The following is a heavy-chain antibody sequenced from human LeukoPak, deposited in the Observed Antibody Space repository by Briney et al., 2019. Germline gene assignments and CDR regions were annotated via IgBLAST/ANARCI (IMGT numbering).Heavy chain of an antibody. D-gene: IGHD3-16*01. CDR1: GLTFSSYA. Sequence: GGSLTLPCSASGLTFSSYAMIWVRQAPGKGVEGVSAISGSGGRKNYAGPRTSRFTIYKNNSRNTLYLQMNSLSAEDTAVYYCAKGYYDYVWGSYYFDYEGQGNVVMVSS. J-gene: IGHJ4*02. CDR3: AKGYYDYVWGSYYFDY. CDR2: ISGSGGRK. V-gene: IGHV3-23*01.